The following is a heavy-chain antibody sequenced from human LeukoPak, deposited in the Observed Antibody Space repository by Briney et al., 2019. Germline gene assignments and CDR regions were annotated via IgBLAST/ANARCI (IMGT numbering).Heavy chain of an antibody. CDR2: IYTSGNT. Sequence: SETLSLTCTVSGGSISSYYWSWIRQPAEKGLEWIGRIYTSGNTNYNPSLTSRVTMSVDTSKNQFSLNLISVTAADTAVYYCARQPTSGYDSYGYTDYWGQGTLVTVSS. V-gene: IGHV4-4*07. D-gene: IGHD3-22*01. J-gene: IGHJ4*02. CDR3: ARQPTSGYDSYGYTDY. CDR1: GGSISSYY.